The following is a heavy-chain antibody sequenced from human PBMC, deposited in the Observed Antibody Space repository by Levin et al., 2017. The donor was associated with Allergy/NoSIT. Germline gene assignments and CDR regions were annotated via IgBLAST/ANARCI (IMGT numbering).Heavy chain of an antibody. CDR1: GGSFSGYY. Sequence: SETLSLTCAVYGGSFSGYYWSWIRQPPGKGLEWIGEINHSGSTNYNPSLKSRVTISVDTSKNQFSLKLSSVTAADTAVYYCARGRYYDSSDYRRDYWGQGTLVTVSS. D-gene: IGHD3-22*01. CDR2: INHSGST. J-gene: IGHJ4*02. V-gene: IGHV4-34*01. CDR3: ARGRYYDSSDYRRDY.